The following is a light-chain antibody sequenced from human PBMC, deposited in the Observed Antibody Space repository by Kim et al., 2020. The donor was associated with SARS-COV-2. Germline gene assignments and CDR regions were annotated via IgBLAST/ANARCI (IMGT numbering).Light chain of an antibody. CDR2: NVT. J-gene: IGLJ2*01. Sequence: QYALTQPASVSGSPGQSITISCSGTSSDIGFYNYVSWYQQRPGKAPRLLIYNVTKRPSGVSARFSGSKSDNTASLVISGLQAEDEADYYCASYTTKAVFVLFGGGTKL. CDR1: SSDIGFYNY. V-gene: IGLV2-14*03. CDR3: ASYTTKAVFVL.